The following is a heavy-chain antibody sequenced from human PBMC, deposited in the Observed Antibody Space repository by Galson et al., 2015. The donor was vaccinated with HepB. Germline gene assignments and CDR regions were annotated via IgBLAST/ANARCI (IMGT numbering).Heavy chain of an antibody. CDR1: GYTFSSYA. Sequence: SVKVSCKASGYTFSSYAVHWVRQAPGQRLEWMGWVNGGNGNTKYSEKFQGSVTMTRDTSASTAYMELSSLRSEDTAVYYCALRYYDVLTGYTDYFEHWGQGTLVTGSS. D-gene: IGHD3-9*01. CDR2: VNGGNGNT. J-gene: IGHJ1*01. CDR3: ALRYYDVLTGYTDYFEH. V-gene: IGHV1-3*01.